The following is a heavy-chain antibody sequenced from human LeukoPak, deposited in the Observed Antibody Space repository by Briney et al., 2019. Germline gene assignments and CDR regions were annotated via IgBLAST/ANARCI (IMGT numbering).Heavy chain of an antibody. V-gene: IGHV4-34*01. CDR3: ARGSRGGYSYGLNWSDP. J-gene: IGHJ5*02. CDR2: INHSGST. CDR1: GGSFSGYY. D-gene: IGHD5-18*01. Sequence: TSETLSLTCAVYGGSFSGYYWSWIRQPPGKGLEWIGEINHSGSTNYNPSLKSRVTISVDTSKNQFSLKLSSVTAADTAVYYCARGSRGGYSYGLNWSDPWGQGTLVTGSS.